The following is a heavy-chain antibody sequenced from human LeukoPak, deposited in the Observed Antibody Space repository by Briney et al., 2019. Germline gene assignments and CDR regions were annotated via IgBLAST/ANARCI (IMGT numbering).Heavy chain of an antibody. CDR2: FDPEVGNM. CDR1: KYTFIGYY. V-gene: IGHV1-24*01. Sequence: ASVKVSCKASKYTFIGYYMHWVRQAPGRGLEWMGGFDPEVGNMVYAQKFQDRVTMTEDTSSDTAFMEISSLGFEDTAMYYCAGDPGITIVRDFSFWGQGTLVAVSS. J-gene: IGHJ4*02. CDR3: AGDPGITIVRDFSF. D-gene: IGHD1-26*01.